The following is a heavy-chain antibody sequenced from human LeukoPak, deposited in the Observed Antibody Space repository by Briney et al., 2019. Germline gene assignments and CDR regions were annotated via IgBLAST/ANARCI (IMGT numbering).Heavy chain of an antibody. Sequence: SGGSLRLSCATSEFTFSSYAMSWVRQAPGKGLERVSGISGSGGYTYYADSVKGRFTISRDNSKNTLYLQMNSLRAEDTAIYYCAKERGSGWYYFDYWGQGTLVTVSS. CDR1: EFTFSSYA. CDR3: AKERGSGWYYFDY. CDR2: ISGSGGYT. D-gene: IGHD6-19*01. J-gene: IGHJ4*02. V-gene: IGHV3-23*01.